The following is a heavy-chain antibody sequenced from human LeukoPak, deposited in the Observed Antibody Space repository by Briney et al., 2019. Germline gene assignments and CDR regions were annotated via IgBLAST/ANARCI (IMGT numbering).Heavy chain of an antibody. CDR3: AREGCSGGSCYYGMDV. Sequence: GGSLRLSCAASGFTFSSYAMHWVRQAPGKGLEWVAVISYDGSNKYYADSVKGRFTISRDNSKNTLYLRMNSLRAEDTAVYYCAREGCSGGSCYYGMDVWGQGTTVTVSS. V-gene: IGHV3-30-3*01. D-gene: IGHD2-15*01. CDR1: GFTFSSYA. CDR2: ISYDGSNK. J-gene: IGHJ6*02.